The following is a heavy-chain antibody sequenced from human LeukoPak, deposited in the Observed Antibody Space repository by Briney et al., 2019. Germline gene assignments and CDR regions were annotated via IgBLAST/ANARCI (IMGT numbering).Heavy chain of an antibody. Sequence: ASMKVSCKASGYTFSNYYIHWVRQAPGQGLEWMGKINPSGGRTVYAQKFQGRVTVTRDTSTSTVYMDLSSLRSEDAAVYYCVRELAGGYFDYWGQGTLVTVSS. CDR1: GYTFSNYY. CDR3: VRELAGGYFDY. J-gene: IGHJ4*02. D-gene: IGHD4-23*01. CDR2: INPSGGRT. V-gene: IGHV1-46*01.